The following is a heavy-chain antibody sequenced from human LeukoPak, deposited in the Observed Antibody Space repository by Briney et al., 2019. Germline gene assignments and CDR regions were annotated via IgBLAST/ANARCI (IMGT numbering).Heavy chain of an antibody. Sequence: GVALRLSCAASGFTFNSYSMNWVRQAPGKGLEWVSYISGSTSTIYYADSVKGRFTISRDNAKNSLYLQMSSLRDEDTAVYYCARGINYFDYWGQGTLVTVSS. V-gene: IGHV3-48*02. CDR3: ARGINYFDY. J-gene: IGHJ4*02. CDR1: GFTFNSYS. CDR2: ISGSTSTI.